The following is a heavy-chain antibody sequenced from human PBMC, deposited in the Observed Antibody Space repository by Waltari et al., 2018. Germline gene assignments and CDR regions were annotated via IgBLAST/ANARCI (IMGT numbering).Heavy chain of an antibody. CDR1: DYSISGDYY. D-gene: IGHD3-10*01. J-gene: IGHJ4*02. V-gene: IGHV4-38-2*02. CDR2: LYHNWST. Sequence: QVQLQESGPGLVKPSETLSLTCTVSDYSISGDYYWGWIRQPPGMGLEWIGGLYHNWSTFSSPSPMCRVTISLDTSKSHFSLYLTSVTAAGTALYYCATLGRGAYGIVDYWGQGTPVTVCS. CDR3: ATLGRGAYGIVDY.